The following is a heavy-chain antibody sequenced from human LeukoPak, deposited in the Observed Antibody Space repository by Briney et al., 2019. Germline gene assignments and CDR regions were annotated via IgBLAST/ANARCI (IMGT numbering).Heavy chain of an antibody. V-gene: IGHV4-30-4*08. CDR1: GGSISSGDYY. Sequence: SETLSLTCTVSGGSISSGDYYWSWIRQPPGKGLEWIGYIYYSGSTYYNPSLKSRVTISVDTSKNQFSLKLSSVTAADTAVYYCARADEREPASVPWFDPWGQGTPVTVSS. CDR3: ARADEREPASVPWFDP. D-gene: IGHD1-14*01. J-gene: IGHJ5*02. CDR2: IYYSGST.